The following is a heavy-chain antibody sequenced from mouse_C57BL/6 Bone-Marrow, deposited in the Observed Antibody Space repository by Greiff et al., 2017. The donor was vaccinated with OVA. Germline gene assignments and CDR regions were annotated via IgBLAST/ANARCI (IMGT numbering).Heavy chain of an antibody. J-gene: IGHJ2*01. V-gene: IGHV1-19*01. CDR3: ARGLGRFYFDY. Sequence: VQLQQSGPVLVNPAASFNMSCKASGYTFTDYYMNWVKQSHGKSLEWIGVINPYNGGTSYNQKFKGKATLTVDKSSSTAYMELNSLTSEDSAVYYCARGLGRFYFDYWGQGTTLTVSS. CDR2: INPYNGGT. CDR1: GYTFTDYY. D-gene: IGHD4-1*01.